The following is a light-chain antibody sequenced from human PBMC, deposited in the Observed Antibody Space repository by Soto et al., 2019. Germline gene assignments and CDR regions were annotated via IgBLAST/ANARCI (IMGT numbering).Light chain of an antibody. CDR3: QQGYSLPIT. CDR1: QAIFTF. J-gene: IGKJ5*01. CDR2: ATS. Sequence: DILVTQSPSSLSASVGDRVTITCRSSQAIFTFLNWYQQKEGKAPRFLIYATSNLQSVVPSRFSGTGSGTEFTLTISSLQPEDFATYFCQQGYSLPITFGQGTRLDIK. V-gene: IGKV1-39*01.